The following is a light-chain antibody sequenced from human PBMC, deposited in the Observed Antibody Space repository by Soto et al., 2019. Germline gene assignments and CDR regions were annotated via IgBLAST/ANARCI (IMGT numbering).Light chain of an antibody. V-gene: IGLV2-8*01. CDR2: EVS. CDR1: SSDVGGYNY. Sequence: QSALTQPPSASGSPGQSVTISCTGTSSDVGGYNYVSWYQQHPGKAPKLMIYEVSKRPSGVPDRFSGSKSGNTASLTVSGLQAEDEADYYCSSYAGSNNRVFGTGTKVTAL. CDR3: SSYAGSNNRV. J-gene: IGLJ1*01.